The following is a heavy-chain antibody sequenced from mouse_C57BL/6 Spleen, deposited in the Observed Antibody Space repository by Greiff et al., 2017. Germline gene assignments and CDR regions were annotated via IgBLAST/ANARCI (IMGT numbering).Heavy chain of an antibody. Sequence: QVQLQQPGAELVMPGASVKLSCKASGYTFTSYWMHWVKQRPGQGLEWIGEIDPSDSYTNYNQKFKGKSTLTVDKSSSTAYMQLSSLTSEDSAVYYCARGDLGSSYTWCAYWGQGTLVTVSA. V-gene: IGHV1-69*01. J-gene: IGHJ3*01. D-gene: IGHD1-1*01. CDR1: GYTFTSYW. CDR2: IDPSDSYT. CDR3: ARGDLGSSYTWCAY.